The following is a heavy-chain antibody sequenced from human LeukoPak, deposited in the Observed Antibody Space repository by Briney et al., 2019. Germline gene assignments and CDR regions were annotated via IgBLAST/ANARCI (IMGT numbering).Heavy chain of an antibody. J-gene: IGHJ3*02. V-gene: IGHV4-59*01. CDR3: ARGGSGHDAFDI. D-gene: IGHD2-15*01. CDR2: TSYSGNT. Sequence: SETLSLTCTVSGGSISFYYWSWIRQPPGKGLEWIGYTSYSGNTNYNPSLQSRVTISLDTSKNQFSLKLSSVTAADMAVYYCARGGSGHDAFDIWGQGTMVTVSS. CDR1: GGSISFYY.